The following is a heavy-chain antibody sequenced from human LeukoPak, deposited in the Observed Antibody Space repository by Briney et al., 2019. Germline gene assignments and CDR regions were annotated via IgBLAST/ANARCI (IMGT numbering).Heavy chain of an antibody. CDR3: ARIRGFGADYYYYYMDV. D-gene: IGHD3-10*01. Sequence: PSETLSLTCSVSGYSISSAYYWGWIRQPPGKGLEWIGTMYHSGSTNYNPSLKSRVTISVDTSKNQFSLKLSSVTAADTAAYYCARIRGFGADYYYYYMDVWGKGTTVTVSS. J-gene: IGHJ6*03. CDR1: GYSISSAYY. V-gene: IGHV4-38-2*02. CDR2: MYHSGST.